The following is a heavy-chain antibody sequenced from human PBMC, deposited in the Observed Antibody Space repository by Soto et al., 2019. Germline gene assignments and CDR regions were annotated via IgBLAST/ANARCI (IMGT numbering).Heavy chain of an antibody. J-gene: IGHJ4*02. CDR3: ARGRFGYIWGSYRSTPFDY. CDR1: GYTFTSYD. CDR2: MNPNSGNT. V-gene: IGHV1-8*01. D-gene: IGHD3-16*02. Sequence: QVQLVQSGAEVKKPGASVKVSCKASGYTFTSYDINWVRQATGQGLEWMGWMNPNSGNTGYAQKFQVRVTITRNTSLSTAYMGLSSLRSEATAVYYCARGRFGYIWGSYRSTPFDYWGQGTLVTGSS.